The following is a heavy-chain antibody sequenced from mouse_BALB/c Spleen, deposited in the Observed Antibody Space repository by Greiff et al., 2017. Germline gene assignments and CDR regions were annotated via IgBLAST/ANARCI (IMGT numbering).Heavy chain of an antibody. CDR3: TRSGYYDGSSYEAMDY. CDR1: GYTFTSYW. Sequence: QVQLQQPGAELVRPGASVKLSCKASGYTFTSYWINWVKQRPGQGLEWIGNIYPSDSYTNYNQKFKDKATLTVDKSSSTAYMQLSSPTSEDSAVYYCTRSGYYDGSSYEAMDYWGQGTSVTVSS. V-gene: IGHV1-69*02. D-gene: IGHD1-1*01. J-gene: IGHJ4*01. CDR2: IYPSDSYT.